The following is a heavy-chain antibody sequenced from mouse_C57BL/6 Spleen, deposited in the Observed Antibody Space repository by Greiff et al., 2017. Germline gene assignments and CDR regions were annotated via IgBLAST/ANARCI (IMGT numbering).Heavy chain of an antibody. D-gene: IGHD1-1*01. Sequence: VQLQQSGPELVKPGASVKISCKASGYTFTDYYLNWVKQSHGKSLEWIGDINPNNGGTSYNEKFKGKATLTVDTSSSTAYMELRSLTSENSAVYYCARDYGSPYYFDYWGQGTTLTVSS. CDR2: INPNNGGT. V-gene: IGHV1-26*01. J-gene: IGHJ2*01. CDR1: GYTFTDYY. CDR3: ARDYGSPYYFDY.